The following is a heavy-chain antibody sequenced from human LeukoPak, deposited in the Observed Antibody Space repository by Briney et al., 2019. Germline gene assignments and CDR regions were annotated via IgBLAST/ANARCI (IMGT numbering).Heavy chain of an antibody. CDR3: ARLSDF. Sequence: PSETLSLTCTVSGGAISSANFYWGWIRQPPGKGLEWIASINYSGTTYYNPSLNSRATISVDTSKTHFSLRLSSITAADTAVYYCARLSDFWGQGILVTVSS. CDR1: GGAISSANFY. CDR2: INYSGTT. J-gene: IGHJ4*02. V-gene: IGHV4-39*01.